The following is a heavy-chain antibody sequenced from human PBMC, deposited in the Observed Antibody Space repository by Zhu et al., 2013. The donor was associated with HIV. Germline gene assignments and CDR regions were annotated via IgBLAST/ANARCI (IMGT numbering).Heavy chain of an antibody. CDR1: GYIFNSFG. J-gene: IGHJ4*02. V-gene: IGHV1-18*01. D-gene: IGHD3-10*01. CDR2: ISPYNGNT. CDR3: ARSFLAYPTSYGFDF. Sequence: QVQLVQSGPEVKKPGASFKVSCKASGYIFNSFGINWLRQSPGQGLEWMGWISPYNGNTKGPQKFQGRITMTTDSSTNTADMELRSLTSDDTAVYFCARSFLAYPTSYGFDFWGQGTLITVSS.